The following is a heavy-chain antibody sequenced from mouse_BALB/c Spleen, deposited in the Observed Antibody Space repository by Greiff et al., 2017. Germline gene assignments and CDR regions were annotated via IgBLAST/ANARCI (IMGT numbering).Heavy chain of an antibody. CDR2: FSSGSSTI. CDR1: AFTFSSSG. Sequence: EVQVVELGGGLVQPGGPRKLPCAASAFTFSSSGMHWFRQAPEKGLEWVAYFSSGSSTIYYADTVKGRFTISRDNPKNTQFLQMTSLRSEARAMYCCANCESSPSWLACWGEGTQVTDSA. D-gene: IGHD1-1*01. CDR3: ANCESSPSWLAC. V-gene: IGHV5-17*02. J-gene: IGHJ3*01.